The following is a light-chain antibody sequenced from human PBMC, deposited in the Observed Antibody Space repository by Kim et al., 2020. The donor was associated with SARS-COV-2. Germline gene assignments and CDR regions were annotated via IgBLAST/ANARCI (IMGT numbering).Light chain of an antibody. CDR1: QSVNSNY. V-gene: IGKV3-20*01. Sequence: LSPGERDTLSCRASQSVNSNYLAWYQQKPGQAPRLLIYGASTRATGTPDTFSGSGSVTDFTLTISRLESEDFAVYYCQQYGNSPYTFGQGTKLEI. CDR3: QQYGNSPYT. J-gene: IGKJ2*01. CDR2: GAS.